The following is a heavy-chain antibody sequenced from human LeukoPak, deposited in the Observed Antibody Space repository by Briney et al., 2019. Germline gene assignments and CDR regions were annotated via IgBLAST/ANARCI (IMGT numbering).Heavy chain of an antibody. CDR2: ISAYNGNT. V-gene: IGHV1-18*01. CDR1: GYTFTSYG. D-gene: IGHD6-6*01. CDR3: ARSIAARSPDAFDI. J-gene: IGHJ3*02. Sequence: ASVNVSCKASGYTFTSYGISWVRQAPGQGLEWMGWISAYNGNTNYAQKLQGRVTMTTDTSTSTAYMELRSLRSDDTAVYYCARSIAARSPDAFDIWGQGTMVTVSS.